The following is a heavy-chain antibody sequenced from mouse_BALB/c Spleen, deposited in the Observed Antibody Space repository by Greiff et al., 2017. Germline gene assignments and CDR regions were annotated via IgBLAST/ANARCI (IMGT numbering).Heavy chain of an antibody. V-gene: IGHV5-17*02. CDR3: ARDYGSSYEFAY. D-gene: IGHD1-1*01. J-gene: IGHJ3*01. CDR1: GFTFSSFG. Sequence: EVQVVESGGGLVQPGGSRKLSCAASGFTFSSFGMHWVRQAPEKGLEWVAYISSGSSTIYYADTVKGRFTISRDNPKNTLFLQMTSLRSEDTAMYYCARDYGSSYEFAYWGQGTLVTVSA. CDR2: ISSGSSTI.